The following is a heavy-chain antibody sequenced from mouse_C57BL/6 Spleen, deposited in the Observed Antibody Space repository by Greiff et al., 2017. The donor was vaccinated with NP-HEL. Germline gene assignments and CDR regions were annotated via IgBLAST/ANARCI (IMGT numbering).Heavy chain of an antibody. CDR2: IDPENGDT. J-gene: IGHJ2*01. CDR3: TTITTVVAKVYFDY. CDR1: GFNIKDDY. D-gene: IGHD1-1*01. V-gene: IGHV14-4*01. Sequence: EVKLMESGAELVRPGASVKLSCTASGFNIKDDYMHWVKQRPDQGLEWIGWIDPENGDTEYASKFQGKATITADPSSNTAYLQLSSLTSEDTAVYYCTTITTVVAKVYFDYWGQGTTLTVSS.